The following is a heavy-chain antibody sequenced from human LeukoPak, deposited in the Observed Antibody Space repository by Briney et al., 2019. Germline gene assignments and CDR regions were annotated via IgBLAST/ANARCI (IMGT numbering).Heavy chain of an antibody. D-gene: IGHD5-12*01. CDR2: ISYSGST. Sequence: SQTLSLTCTLSGGSISSGGHYWSWIRQHPGKGLEWIGYISYSGSTNYNPSLKSRVTISLDTSKNQFSLKLRSVTAADTAVYYCARGFDSKSTYFDYWGQGTLVTVSS. V-gene: IGHV4-61*08. J-gene: IGHJ4*02. CDR3: ARGFDSKSTYFDY. CDR1: GGSISSGGHY.